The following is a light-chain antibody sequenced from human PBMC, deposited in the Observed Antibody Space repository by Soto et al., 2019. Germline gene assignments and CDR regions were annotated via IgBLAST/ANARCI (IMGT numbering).Light chain of an antibody. J-gene: IGLJ2*01. V-gene: IGLV2-11*01. Sequence: QSVLTQPPSVSGSPGQSVTISCTGTSGDVDPYNYVSWYQQHPGRAPKLVIYDVNMRPSGVPDRFSGSKSGDTSSLTISGLQAEDEADYYCCSYAGTPLVGGGTKLTVL. CDR1: SGDVDPYNY. CDR2: DVN. CDR3: CSYAGTPL.